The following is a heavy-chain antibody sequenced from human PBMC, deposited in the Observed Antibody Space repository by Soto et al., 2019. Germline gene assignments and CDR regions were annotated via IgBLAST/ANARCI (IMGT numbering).Heavy chain of an antibody. CDR1: GFTFSSYS. J-gene: IGHJ4*02. V-gene: IGHV3-21*01. CDR2: ISSSSSYI. Sequence: EVQLVESGGGLVQPGGSLRLSCAASGFTFSSYSMNWVRQAPGKGLEWVSSISSSSSYIYYADSVKGRFTISRDNAKNSLYLQMNSLRAEDTAVYYCARDRGYSYEVDYWGQGTLVTVSS. CDR3: ARDRGYSYEVDY. D-gene: IGHD5-18*01.